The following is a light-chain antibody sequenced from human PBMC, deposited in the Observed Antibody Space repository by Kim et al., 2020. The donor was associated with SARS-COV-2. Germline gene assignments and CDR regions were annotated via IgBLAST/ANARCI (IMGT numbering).Light chain of an antibody. Sequence: VAPGQTANIPCSGDKLGNKDAYWYQQKPGQSPVLVIYQNNKWPSGIPERFSGSNSGNTATLTISGTQAMDEGDYYCQAWDSRTGVFGGGTQLTVL. CDR1: KLGNKD. CDR3: QAWDSRTGV. J-gene: IGLJ3*02. V-gene: IGLV3-1*01. CDR2: QNN.